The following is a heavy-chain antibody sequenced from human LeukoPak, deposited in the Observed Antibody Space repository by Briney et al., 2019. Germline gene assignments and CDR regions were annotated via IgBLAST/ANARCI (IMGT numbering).Heavy chain of an antibody. CDR2: ISYDGSNK. Sequence: GGSLRLSCAASGFTFSSYGMHWVRQAPGKGLEWVAVISYDGSNKYYADSVKGRFTISRDNSKNTLYLRMNSLRAEDTAVYYCAKDLERYCSGGSCSGPFDPWGQGTLVTVSS. CDR3: AKDLERYCSGGSCSGPFDP. J-gene: IGHJ5*02. D-gene: IGHD2-15*01. V-gene: IGHV3-30*18. CDR1: GFTFSSYG.